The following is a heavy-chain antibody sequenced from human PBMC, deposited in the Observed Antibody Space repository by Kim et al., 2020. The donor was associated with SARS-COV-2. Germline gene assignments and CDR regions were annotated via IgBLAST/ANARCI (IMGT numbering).Heavy chain of an antibody. V-gene: IGHV3-30*04. CDR2: ISYDGSNK. CDR1: GFTFSSYA. CDR3: ARSPGIAVGFFDY. J-gene: IGHJ4*02. D-gene: IGHD6-19*01. Sequence: GGSLRLSCAASGFTFSSYAMHWVRQAPGKGLEWVAVISYDGSNKYYADSVKGRFTISRDNSKNTLYLQMNSLRAEDTAVYYCARSPGIAVGFFDYWGQETLVTVSS.